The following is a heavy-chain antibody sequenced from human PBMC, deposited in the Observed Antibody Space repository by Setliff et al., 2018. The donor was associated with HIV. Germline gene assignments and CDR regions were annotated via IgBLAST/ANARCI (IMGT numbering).Heavy chain of an antibody. V-gene: IGHV4-34*01. CDR2: INHSGST. Sequence: KPSETLSLTCAVYGGSFRGYYWSWIRQPPGKGLEWIGEINHSGSTNYNPSLKSRVTISVDTSKNQFSLKLSSVTAADTAVYYCARGPAYYDYVWGSYRQRRDYGMDVWGQGTTVTVSS. J-gene: IGHJ6*02. CDR3: ARGPAYYDYVWGSYRQRRDYGMDV. CDR1: GGSFRGYY. D-gene: IGHD3-16*02.